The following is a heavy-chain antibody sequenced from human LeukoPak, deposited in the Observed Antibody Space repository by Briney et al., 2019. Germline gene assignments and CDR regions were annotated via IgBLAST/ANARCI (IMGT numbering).Heavy chain of an antibody. V-gene: IGHV3-48*03. Sequence: GGSLRLSCAASGFTFSSYEMNWVRQAPGKGLEWVSYISSSGSTIYYADSVKGRFTISRDNAKNSLYLQMNSLRAEDTAVYYCARESIPVRGYYYYGMDVWGQGTTVTVYS. CDR1: GFTFSSYE. CDR3: ARESIPVRGYYYYGMDV. J-gene: IGHJ6*02. CDR2: ISSSGSTI. D-gene: IGHD6-6*01.